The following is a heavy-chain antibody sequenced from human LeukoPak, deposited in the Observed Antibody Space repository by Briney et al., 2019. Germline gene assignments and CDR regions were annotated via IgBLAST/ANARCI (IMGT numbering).Heavy chain of an antibody. J-gene: IGHJ4*02. Sequence: PSETLSLTCTVSGGSISSYYWSWIRQPPGKGLEWIGYIYYSGSTNYNPSLKSRVTISVDTSKNQFSLKLSSVTAADTAVYYCASARYCSGGSCSPLDYWGQGALVTVSS. V-gene: IGHV4-59*08. D-gene: IGHD2-15*01. CDR1: GGSISSYY. CDR3: ASARYCSGGSCSPLDY. CDR2: IYYSGST.